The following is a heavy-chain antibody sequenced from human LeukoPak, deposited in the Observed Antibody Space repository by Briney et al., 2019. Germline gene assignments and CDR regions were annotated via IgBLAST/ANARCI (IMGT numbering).Heavy chain of an antibody. CDR1: GFTFSSYW. D-gene: IGHD1-26*01. CDR3: ARDSGRREDY. V-gene: IGHV3-7*01. Sequence: GGSLRLSCAASGFTFSSYWMTWVRQAPGKGLAWVANINQDGSGKYYVDSVKGRFTISRDSAKNSLYLQMNSLRAEDTAVYYCARDSGRREDYWGQGTPVTVSS. J-gene: IGHJ4*02. CDR2: INQDGSGK.